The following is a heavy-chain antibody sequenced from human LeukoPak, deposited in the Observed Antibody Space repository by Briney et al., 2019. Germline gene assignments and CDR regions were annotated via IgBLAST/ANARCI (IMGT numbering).Heavy chain of an antibody. V-gene: IGHV3-7*01. CDR2: IKQDGSEK. D-gene: IGHD3-3*01. CDR1: GFTFSSYW. J-gene: IGHJ4*02. Sequence: GGSLRLSCAASGFTFSSYWMSWVRQAPGKGLEWVANIKQDGSEKYYVDSVKGRFTISRDNAKNSLYLQMNSLRAEDTAVYYCAGGRTYYDFWSGYPYFDYWGQGTLVTVSS. CDR3: AGGRTYYDFWSGYPYFDY.